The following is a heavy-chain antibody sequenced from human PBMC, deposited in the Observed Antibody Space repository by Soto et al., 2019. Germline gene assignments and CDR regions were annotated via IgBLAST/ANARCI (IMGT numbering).Heavy chain of an antibody. CDR2: VYYRGST. V-gene: IGHV4-59*01. Sequence: QVQLQESGPGLVRPSETLSLTCTVSGGSISSYYWSWIRQPPGKGLEWIGYVYYRGSTNYNPSLKXXVSISLDTSKNQFSLNLTSVTAADTAVYYCARDRAVISFDYWGLGTLVTVSS. J-gene: IGHJ4*02. CDR3: ARDRAVISFDY. D-gene: IGHD2-21*01. CDR1: GGSISSYY.